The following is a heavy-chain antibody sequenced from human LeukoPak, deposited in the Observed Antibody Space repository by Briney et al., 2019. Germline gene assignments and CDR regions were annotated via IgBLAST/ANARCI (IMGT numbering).Heavy chain of an antibody. V-gene: IGHV4-30-2*01. J-gene: IGHJ4*02. Sequence: KPSETLSLTCAVSGGSISSGGYSWSWIRQPPGKGLEWIGYIYHSGSTYYNPSLKSRVTISVDRSKNQFSLELSSVTAADTAVYYCARGADERYCSGGSCYLGYWGQGTLVTVSS. CDR1: GGSISSGGYS. CDR2: IYHSGST. CDR3: ARGADERYCSGGSCYLGY. D-gene: IGHD2-15*01.